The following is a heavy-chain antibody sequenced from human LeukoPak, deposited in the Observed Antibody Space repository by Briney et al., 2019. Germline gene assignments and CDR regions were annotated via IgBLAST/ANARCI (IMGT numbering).Heavy chain of an antibody. CDR2: ISYDGSNK. J-gene: IGHJ4*02. D-gene: IGHD4-11*01. CDR1: GFTFSSYT. CDR3: AGVLDDFSNYLDY. V-gene: IGHV3-30-3*01. Sequence: PGRSLRLSCAASGFTFSSYTMHWVRQAPGKGLEWVAVISYDGSNKYYADSVKGRFTISRDNSKNTLYLQMNSLRPEDTAVYYCAGVLDDFSNYLDYWGQGTLVTVSS.